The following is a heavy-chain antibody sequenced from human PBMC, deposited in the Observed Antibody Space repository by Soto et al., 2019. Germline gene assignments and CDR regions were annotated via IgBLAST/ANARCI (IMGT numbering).Heavy chain of an antibody. D-gene: IGHD5-12*01. V-gene: IGHV1-24*01. Sequence: ASVKVSCKVSGYTLTDLSMHWVRQAPGKGLEWMGGFDPEDGETIYAQKFQGRVTMAEDTSTDTAYMELSSLRSEDTAVYYCATTLGVTAAATIENWGQGTLVTVSS. CDR1: GYTLTDLS. CDR3: ATTLGVTAAATIEN. CDR2: FDPEDGET. J-gene: IGHJ4*02.